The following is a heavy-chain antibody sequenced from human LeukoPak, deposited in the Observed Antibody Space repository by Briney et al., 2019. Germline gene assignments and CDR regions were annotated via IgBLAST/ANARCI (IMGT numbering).Heavy chain of an antibody. CDR3: ARDFTRNSYAVAEFFHP. J-gene: IGHJ1*01. D-gene: IGHD5-18*01. Sequence: SETLSLTCTVSGVSISGYYWNWIRQSPGKGLEWIGRIYANGGTNYNPSLRSRVSMSVDTSKNQFSLKLTSVTAADTAIYYCARDFTRNSYAVAEFFHPWGPGTLVSVSS. CDR2: IYANGGT. CDR1: GVSISGYY. V-gene: IGHV4-4*07.